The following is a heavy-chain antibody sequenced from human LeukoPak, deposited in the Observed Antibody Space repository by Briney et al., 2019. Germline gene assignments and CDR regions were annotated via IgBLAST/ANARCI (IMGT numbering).Heavy chain of an antibody. CDR1: GYTFTSYG. D-gene: IGHD3-9*01. V-gene: IGHV1-18*01. CDR2: ISAYNGNT. Sequence: ASVKVSCKASGYTFTSYGISWVRQAPGQGLEWMGWISAYNGNTNYAQKLQGRVTMTTDTSTSTAYMELRSLRPDDTAVYYCARDPSYDILTGYYSVQKFDYWGQGTLVTVSS. J-gene: IGHJ4*02. CDR3: ARDPSYDILTGYYSVQKFDY.